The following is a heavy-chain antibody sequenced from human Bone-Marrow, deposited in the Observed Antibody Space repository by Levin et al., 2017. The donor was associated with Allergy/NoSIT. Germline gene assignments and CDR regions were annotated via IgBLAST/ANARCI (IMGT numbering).Heavy chain of an antibody. CDR3: ARGIAVAGMGTEPFDY. V-gene: IGHV3-33*01. D-gene: IGHD6-19*01. CDR1: GFTFSSYG. Sequence: GESLKISCAASGFTFSSYGMHWVRQAPGKGLEWVAVIWYDGSNKYYADSVKGRFTISRDNSKNTLYLQMNSLRAEDTAVYYCARGIAVAGMGTEPFDYWGQGTLVTVSS. CDR2: IWYDGSNK. J-gene: IGHJ4*02.